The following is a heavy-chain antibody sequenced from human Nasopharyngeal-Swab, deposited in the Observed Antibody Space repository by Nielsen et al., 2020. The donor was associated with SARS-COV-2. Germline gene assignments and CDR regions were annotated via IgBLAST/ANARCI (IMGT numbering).Heavy chain of an antibody. CDR1: GYSFANYW. J-gene: IGHJ4*02. CDR3: ARLGYYGTSGYYEVGY. V-gene: IGHV5-51*01. Sequence: KVSCKGSGYSFANYWIGWVRQMPGKGLEWMGIIYSGDSDTRYSPSFQGQVTISADKSISTAYLQWSSLKASDTAMYYCARLGYYGTSGYYEVGYWGQGTLVTVSS. D-gene: IGHD3-22*01. CDR2: IYSGDSDT.